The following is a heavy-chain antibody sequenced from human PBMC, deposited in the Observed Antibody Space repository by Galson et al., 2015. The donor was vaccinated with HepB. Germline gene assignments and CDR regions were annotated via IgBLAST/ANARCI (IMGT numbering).Heavy chain of an antibody. J-gene: IGHJ5*02. CDR3: ARKLWFGAVTPPP. Sequence: SLRLSCAASGFTFSSYAMSWVRQAPGKGLEWVAVIWYDGSNKYYADSVKGRFTISRDNSKNTLYLQMNSLRAEDTAVYYCARKLWFGAVTPPPWGQGTLVTVSS. D-gene: IGHD3-10*01. CDR1: GFTFSSYA. V-gene: IGHV3-33*08. CDR2: IWYDGSNK.